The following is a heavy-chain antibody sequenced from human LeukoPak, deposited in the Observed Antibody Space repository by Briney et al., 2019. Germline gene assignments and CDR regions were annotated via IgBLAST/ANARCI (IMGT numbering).Heavy chain of an antibody. CDR1: GSTFGNYY. Sequence: GSLRLSCAASGSTFGNYYMSWVRQAPGKGLEWVANIKHDGNWKFYADSVKGRFTISRDNAKNSLYLQMNSLRAEDTAVYYCARDPSWANFDYWGQGTLVTVSS. CDR3: ARDPSWANFDY. D-gene: IGHD7-27*01. V-gene: IGHV3-7*03. CDR2: IKHDGNWK. J-gene: IGHJ4*02.